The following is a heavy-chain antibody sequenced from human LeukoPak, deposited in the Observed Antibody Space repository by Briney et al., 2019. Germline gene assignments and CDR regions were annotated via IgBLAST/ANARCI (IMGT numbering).Heavy chain of an antibody. V-gene: IGHV3-23*01. CDR1: GFTFSSYW. Sequence: PGGSLRLSCAASGFTFSSYWMSWVRQAPGKGLEWVSAISGSGGSTYYADSVKGRFTISRDNSKNTLYLQMNSLRAEDTAVYYCAKNPHSGWYCDYWGQGTLVTVSS. CDR2: ISGSGGST. CDR3: AKNPHSGWYCDY. D-gene: IGHD6-19*01. J-gene: IGHJ4*02.